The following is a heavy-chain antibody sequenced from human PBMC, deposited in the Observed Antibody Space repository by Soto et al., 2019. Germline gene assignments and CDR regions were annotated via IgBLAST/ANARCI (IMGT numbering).Heavy chain of an antibody. V-gene: IGHV3-30-3*01. CDR3: ARDLLWSGGSPLRPTRDGMDV. CDR1: GFTFSSYA. J-gene: IGHJ6*02. Sequence: QVQLVESGGGVVQPGRSLRLSCAASGFTFSSYAMHWVRQAPGKGLEWVAVISYDGSNKYYADSVKGRFTISRDNSKNTVYLQMNSLRAEDTAVYYCARDLLWSGGSPLRPTRDGMDVWGQGTTVTVSS. D-gene: IGHD3-3*01. CDR2: ISYDGSNK.